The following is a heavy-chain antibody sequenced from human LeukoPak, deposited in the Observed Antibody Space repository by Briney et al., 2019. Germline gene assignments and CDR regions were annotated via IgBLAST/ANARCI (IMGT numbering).Heavy chain of an antibody. CDR3: AREVVVRGVIIRAYYYMDV. CDR2: IKQDGSEK. V-gene: IGHV3-7*01. Sequence: GGSLRLSCAASGFTFSSYWMSWVRQAPGKGLEWVANIKQDGSEKYYVDSVKGRFTISRDNAKNSLYLQMNSLRAEDTAVYYCAREVVVRGVIIRAYYYMDVWGKGTTVTASS. J-gene: IGHJ6*03. D-gene: IGHD3-10*01. CDR1: GFTFSSYW.